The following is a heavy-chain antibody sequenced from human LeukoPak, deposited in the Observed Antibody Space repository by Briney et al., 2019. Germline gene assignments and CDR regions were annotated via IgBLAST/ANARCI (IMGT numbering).Heavy chain of an antibody. D-gene: IGHD2-21*02. CDR2: ISGSGGST. Sequence: PGGSLRLSCAASGFTFSNYGMSWVRQAPGKGLEWVSGISGSGGSTYYADSVKGRFTISRDNSKITLYLQMNSLRAEDTAVYYCAKDIVVVTSGANAFDIWGQGTMVTVSS. J-gene: IGHJ3*02. CDR1: GFTFSNYG. CDR3: AKDIVVVTSGANAFDI. V-gene: IGHV3-23*01.